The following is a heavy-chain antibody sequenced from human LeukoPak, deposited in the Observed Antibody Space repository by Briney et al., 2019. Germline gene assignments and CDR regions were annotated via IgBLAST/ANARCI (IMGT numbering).Heavy chain of an antibody. D-gene: IGHD5-18*01. CDR2: INWNGGST. CDR1: GFTFDDYG. J-gene: IGHJ4*02. V-gene: IGHV3-20*04. Sequence: GGSLRLSCAASGFTFDDYGMSWVRQAPGKGLEWVSGINWNGGSTGYADSVKGRFTISRDNAKNSLYLQMNSLRAEDTALYYCARDSGASSYSYGYGLGYWGQGTLVTVSS. CDR3: ARDSGASSYSYGYGLGY.